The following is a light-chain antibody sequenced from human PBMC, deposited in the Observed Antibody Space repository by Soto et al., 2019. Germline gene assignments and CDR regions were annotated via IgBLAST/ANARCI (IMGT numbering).Light chain of an antibody. CDR2: DAS. CDR1: HDISNF. J-gene: IGKJ2*01. V-gene: IGKV1-33*01. Sequence: DIQMTQSPSSLSASVGDTVTITCQASHDISNFLNWYQHKPGQAPKLLVYDASSLETGVPPRFSGSGSGTDFTFTISSLQPDDFATYYCQQSSSIPRTFGQGTKLEIK. CDR3: QQSSSIPRT.